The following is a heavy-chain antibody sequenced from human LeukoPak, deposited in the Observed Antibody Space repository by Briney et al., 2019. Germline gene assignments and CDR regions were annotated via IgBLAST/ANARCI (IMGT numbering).Heavy chain of an antibody. CDR2: INPNSGGT. Sequence: ASVKASCKASGYTFTVYYMHWVRQAPGQGLEWMGWINPNSGGTNYAQKFQGRVTMTRDTSISTAYMELSRLRSDDTAVYYCARDRVMGGLDYWGQGTLVTVSS. J-gene: IGHJ4*02. V-gene: IGHV1-2*02. CDR3: ARDRVMGGLDY. D-gene: IGHD3-16*01. CDR1: GYTFTVYY.